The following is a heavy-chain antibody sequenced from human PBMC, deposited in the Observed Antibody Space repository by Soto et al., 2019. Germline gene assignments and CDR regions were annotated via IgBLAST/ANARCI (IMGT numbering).Heavy chain of an antibody. J-gene: IGHJ4*02. CDR2: IDPSGGVT. V-gene: IGHV1-46*01. CDR1: GYTFTKFH. D-gene: IGHD3-16*01. CDR3: ARDVSGHDNYETIGYYFDH. Sequence: QVQLIQFGAEVKKPGASVKVSCRASGYTFTKFHIHWVRQAPGQGLEWLGMIDPSGGVTRDAQRFQGRITMTSDTSTSSVYMELRGLTSEDTAVYYCARDVSGHDNYETIGYYFDHWGPGTLVTVSS.